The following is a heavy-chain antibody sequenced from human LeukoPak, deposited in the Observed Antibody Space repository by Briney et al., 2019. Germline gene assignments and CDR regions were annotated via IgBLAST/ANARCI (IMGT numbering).Heavy chain of an antibody. Sequence: SETLSLTCTVSGGSISSYYWSWVRQPPGKGLEWIGYIYYSGSTNYNPSLRSRVTISVYPSKNQSSLTLRSVTAADPAVYYCARVTGYVIEDNFDYWGQGTLVTVSS. V-gene: IGHV4-59*12. J-gene: IGHJ4*02. D-gene: IGHD2-15*01. CDR2: IYYSGST. CDR1: GGSISSYY. CDR3: ARVTGYVIEDNFDY.